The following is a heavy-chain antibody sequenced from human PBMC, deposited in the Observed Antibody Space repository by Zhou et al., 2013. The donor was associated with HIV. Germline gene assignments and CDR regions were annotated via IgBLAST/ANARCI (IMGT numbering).Heavy chain of an antibody. D-gene: IGHD3-22*01. CDR1: GGTFSSYA. CDR3: ARGDSSGLSDAFDI. Sequence: QVQLVQSGTEVKRPGSSVKISCKASGGTFSSYAINWVRQAPGQGLEWMGRIIPIFGPAIYAQKFQGRVSITADESTSTAYMELSNLRSKDTAVYYCARGDSSGLSDAFDIWGQGTMVTVSS. V-gene: IGHV1-69*13. J-gene: IGHJ3*02. CDR2: IIPIFGPA.